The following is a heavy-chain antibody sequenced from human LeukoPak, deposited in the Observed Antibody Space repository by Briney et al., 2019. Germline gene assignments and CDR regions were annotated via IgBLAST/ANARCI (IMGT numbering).Heavy chain of an antibody. CDR3: ARHKYSSSWYRFDP. CDR2: IYYSGST. V-gene: IGHV4-59*08. CDR1: GGSISSYY. D-gene: IGHD6-13*01. Sequence: PSETLSLTCTVSGGSISSYYWSWIRQPPGKGLEGIGYIYYSGSTNYNPSLKSRVTISVDTSKNQFSLKLSSVTAADTAVYYCARHKYSSSWYRFDPWGQGTLVTVSS. J-gene: IGHJ5*02.